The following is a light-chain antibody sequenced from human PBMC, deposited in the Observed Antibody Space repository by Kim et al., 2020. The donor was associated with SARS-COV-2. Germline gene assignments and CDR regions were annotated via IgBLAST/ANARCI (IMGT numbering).Light chain of an antibody. CDR1: QRVSSNY. V-gene: IGKV3-20*01. J-gene: IGKJ2*02. CDR2: GAS. CDR3: QQYGSSPRT. Sequence: SPGERATLACRASQRVSSNYLAWYQQKPGQAPRLLIYGASSRATGIPDRFSGSGSGTDFTLTSSRLEPEDFAVYYCQQYGSSPRTFGQGTKLEI.